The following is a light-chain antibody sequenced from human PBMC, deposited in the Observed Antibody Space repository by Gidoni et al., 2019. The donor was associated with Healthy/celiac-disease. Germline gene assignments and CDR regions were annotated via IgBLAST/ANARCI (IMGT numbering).Light chain of an antibody. V-gene: IGKV3-11*01. CDR3: QQRSNWPLLT. Sequence: EIVLSQSPATLSLSPGATATLSCRASQSVISYLAWYQQKPGQAPRLLIYDASNRATGIPARCSGSGSGTDFTLTISSLEPEDFAVYYCQQRSNWPLLTFGGGTKVEIK. CDR1: QSVISY. CDR2: DAS. J-gene: IGKJ4*01.